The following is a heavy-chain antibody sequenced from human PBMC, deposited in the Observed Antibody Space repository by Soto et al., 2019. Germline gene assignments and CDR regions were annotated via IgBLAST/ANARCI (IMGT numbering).Heavy chain of an antibody. D-gene: IGHD3-3*01. Sequence: AASVKVSFKASGYKFINHYIHWVRQAPGVGLEWMGIINPNGGGTDYAQKFQGRVTITRDTSASTAYMELSSLRSEDTAVYYCARTYYDFFSEVQYGMDVWGQGTTVTVSS. J-gene: IGHJ6*02. V-gene: IGHV1-46*01. CDR2: INPNGGGT. CDR1: GYKFINHY. CDR3: ARTYYDFFSEVQYGMDV.